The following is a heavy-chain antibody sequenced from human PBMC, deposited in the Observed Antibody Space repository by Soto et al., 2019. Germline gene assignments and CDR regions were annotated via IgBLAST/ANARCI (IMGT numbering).Heavy chain of an antibody. CDR3: ARVAILTGYSYYYYYMDV. Sequence: GGSLRLSCTASGFTFSTYWIHWVRQASGKGLVWVSRISGDGTSTFYADSVKGRFTISRDNAKNTLYLQMNSVTDEDTAVYYCARVAILTGYSYYYYYMDVWGKGTTVTVSS. J-gene: IGHJ6*03. V-gene: IGHV3-74*01. CDR1: GFTFSTYW. CDR2: ISGDGTST. D-gene: IGHD3-9*01.